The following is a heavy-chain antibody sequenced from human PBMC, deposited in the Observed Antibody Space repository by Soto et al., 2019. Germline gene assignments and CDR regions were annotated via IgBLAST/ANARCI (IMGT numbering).Heavy chain of an antibody. J-gene: IGHJ6*02. CDR1: GYSFTSYW. D-gene: IGHD5-18*01. CDR3: ARPETSGYRYGLLGMDV. Sequence: GESLKISFKGSGYSFTSYWICWVRQMPVKGLEWMGIIYPGDSDTRYSPSFQGEVTISADKSISTAYLQWSSLKASDTAMYYCARPETSGYRYGLLGMDVWGQGTTVPVCS. V-gene: IGHV5-51*01. CDR2: IYPGDSDT.